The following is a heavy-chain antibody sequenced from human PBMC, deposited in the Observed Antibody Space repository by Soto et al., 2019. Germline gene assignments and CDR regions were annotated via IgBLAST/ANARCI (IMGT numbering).Heavy chain of an antibody. V-gene: IGHV5-51*01. D-gene: IGHD6-13*01. Sequence: GESLKISCKGPGYSFTSYWIGWVRQMPGKGLEWMGIIYPGDSDTRYSPSFQGQVTISADKSISTAYLQWSSLKASDTAMYYCARTAAAGKYYYGTDVWGQGTTVTVSS. J-gene: IGHJ6*02. CDR1: GYSFTSYW. CDR3: ARTAAAGKYYYGTDV. CDR2: IYPGDSDT.